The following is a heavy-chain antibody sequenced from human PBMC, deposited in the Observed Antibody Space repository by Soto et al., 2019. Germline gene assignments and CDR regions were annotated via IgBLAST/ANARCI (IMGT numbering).Heavy chain of an antibody. CDR2: IDPGDSST. V-gene: IGHV5-10-1*01. CDR1: GYSFTTYW. Sequence: ESLKLSCQCSGYSFTTYWSSLVLQMPGKGLEWMGKIDPGDSSTNYSPSFRGHITISVDRSINTAHLQFSSLKAADTAVYYCARIEKWYYNYYGLDVWGQGTMVTVSS. D-gene: IGHD1-26*01. J-gene: IGHJ6*02. CDR3: ARIEKWYYNYYGLDV.